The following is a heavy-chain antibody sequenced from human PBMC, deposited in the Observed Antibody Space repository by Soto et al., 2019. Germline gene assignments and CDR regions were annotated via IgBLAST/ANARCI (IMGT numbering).Heavy chain of an antibody. J-gene: IGHJ1*01. CDR3: ARRPGGTAPRPAY. CDR2: INPNSGGT. Sequence: ASVKVSCKASGYTFTGYYMHWVRQAPGQGLEWMGWINPNSGGTNYAQKFQGWVAMTRDTSISTAYMELSRLRPDDTAVYYCARRPGGTAPRPAYWGQGTLVTVSS. CDR1: GYTFTGYY. D-gene: IGHD6-6*01. V-gene: IGHV1-2*04.